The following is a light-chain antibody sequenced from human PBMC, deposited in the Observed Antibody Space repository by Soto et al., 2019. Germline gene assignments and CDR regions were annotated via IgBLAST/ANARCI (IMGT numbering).Light chain of an antibody. CDR3: REYKHRAAWT. CDR2: HAS. CDR1: QSVSDK. J-gene: IGKJ1*01. V-gene: IGKV3-15*01. Sequence: ACTGGRSTRSCSASQSVSDKLAWYQQKPGQAPRLLIYHASARATGIPARFSGCGAGTGFPLRITGLQSLEFAVYYCREYKHRAAWTFGQGTQVDIK.